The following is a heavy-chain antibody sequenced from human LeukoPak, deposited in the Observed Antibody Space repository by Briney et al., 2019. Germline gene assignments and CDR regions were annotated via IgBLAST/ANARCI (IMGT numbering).Heavy chain of an antibody. CDR1: GYTFSSYF. V-gene: IGHV1-46*01. Sequence: ASVKVSCKASGYTFSSYFIHWVRQAPGQGLEWMGVINPSGGSTTYAQKFQGRVVMTRDTSTSTVYMELSGLGSEDTALYYCARADGRKDAFDIWGPGTLVTVSS. CDR2: INPSGGST. CDR3: ARADGRKDAFDI. J-gene: IGHJ3*02.